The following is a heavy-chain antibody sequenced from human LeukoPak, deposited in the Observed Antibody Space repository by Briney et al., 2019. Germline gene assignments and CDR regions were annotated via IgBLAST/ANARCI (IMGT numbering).Heavy chain of an antibody. D-gene: IGHD2-8*01. CDR2: INPNSGGT. J-gene: IGHJ4*02. Sequence: ASVKVSCKASGYTFTGYYMHWVRQAPGQGLEWMGWINPNSGGTNYAQKFQGRVTMTRDTSISTAYMELSRLRSDDTAVYYCARDEGCTNGVCFTLFDYWGQGILVTVSS. CDR1: GYTFTGYY. CDR3: ARDEGCTNGVCFTLFDY. V-gene: IGHV1-2*02.